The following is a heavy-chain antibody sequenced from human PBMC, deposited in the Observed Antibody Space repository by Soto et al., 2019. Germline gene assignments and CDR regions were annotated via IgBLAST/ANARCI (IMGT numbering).Heavy chain of an antibody. CDR2: IYYSGST. CDR3: ARERVRHYDFWSGYDDYYGMDV. D-gene: IGHD3-3*01. J-gene: IGHJ6*02. CDR1: GGSISSSSYY. Sequence: SETLSLTCTVSGGSISSSSYYWGWIRQPPGKGLEWIGSIYYSGSTYYNPSLKSRVTISVDTSKNQFSLKLSSVTAADTAVYYCARERVRHYDFWSGYDDYYGMDVWGQGTTVTVSS. V-gene: IGHV4-39*07.